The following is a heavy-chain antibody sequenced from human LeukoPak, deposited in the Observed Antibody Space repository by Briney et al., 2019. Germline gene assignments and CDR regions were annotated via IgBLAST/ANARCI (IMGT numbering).Heavy chain of an antibody. CDR3: ARCPIVVVPAAMQTHFDY. Sequence: SETLSLTCTVSGGSISSYYWSWIRQPAGKGLEWIGRIYTSGSTNYNPSLKSRVTMSVDTSKNQFSLKLSSVTAADTAVYYCARCPIVVVPAAMQTHFDYWGQGTLVTVSS. CDR1: GGSISSYY. CDR2: IYTSGST. D-gene: IGHD2-2*01. V-gene: IGHV4-4*07. J-gene: IGHJ4*02.